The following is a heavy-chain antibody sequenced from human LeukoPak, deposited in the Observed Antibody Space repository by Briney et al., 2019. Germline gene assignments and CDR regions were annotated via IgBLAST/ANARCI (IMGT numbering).Heavy chain of an antibody. CDR3: AKTSMVRGVFDY. CDR1: GFTFSDYA. D-gene: IGHD3-10*01. J-gene: IGHJ4*02. Sequence: PGGSLSLSCAASGFTFSDYAMSWVRQAPGKGLEWVSSISVTGGTPYYADSVKGRFTISRDNSKNTLYLQMNSLRAEDTAVYYCAKTSMVRGVFDYWGQGTLVTVSS. V-gene: IGHV3-23*01. CDR2: ISVTGGTP.